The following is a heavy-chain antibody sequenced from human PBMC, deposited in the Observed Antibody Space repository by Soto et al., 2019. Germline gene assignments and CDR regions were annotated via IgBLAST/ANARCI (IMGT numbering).Heavy chain of an antibody. V-gene: IGHV4-34*01. CDR2: INHSGST. CDR1: GGSFRGYY. CDR3: ARGLTVVVAAHYFDY. Sequence: QVQLQQWGAGLLKPSETLSLTCDVYGGSFRGYYWSWIRQPPGKGLEWIGEINHSGSTNYNPSLKSRVTISVDTSKKQFSLKLSSVTAADTAVYYCARGLTVVVAAHYFDYWGQGTLVTVSS. D-gene: IGHD2-15*01. J-gene: IGHJ4*02.